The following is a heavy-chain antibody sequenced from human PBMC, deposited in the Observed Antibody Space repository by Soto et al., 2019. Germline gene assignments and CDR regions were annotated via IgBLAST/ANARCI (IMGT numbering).Heavy chain of an antibody. D-gene: IGHD2-21*01. CDR3: ARDFAWNYDY. J-gene: IGHJ4*02. Sequence: QVQLVVSGGGVVQPGGSLRLSCAASGFSFSSYTMRWVRQAPGQGLEWLSFMSKDGGLKDYADSVKGRFTISRDNSKNTLYLQMNGLRTEDSAIYYCARDFAWNYDYWGQGILVTVSS. CDR1: GFSFSSYT. V-gene: IGHV3-30-3*01. CDR2: MSKDGGLK.